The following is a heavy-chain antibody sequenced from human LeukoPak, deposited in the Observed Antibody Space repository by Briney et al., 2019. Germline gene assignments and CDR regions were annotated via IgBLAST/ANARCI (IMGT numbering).Heavy chain of an antibody. Sequence: GGSLRLSCAASGFIFTDYGMHWVRQAPGKGLEWVAAIYYDGSNYADSGKGRFTISRDNSKNTLYLQMNSLRPEGTAVYYCAKGLRFVDYWGQGTLVTVSS. CDR2: IYYDGS. D-gene: IGHD5-12*01. V-gene: IGHV3-30*05. J-gene: IGHJ4*02. CDR1: GFIFTDYG. CDR3: AKGLRFVDY.